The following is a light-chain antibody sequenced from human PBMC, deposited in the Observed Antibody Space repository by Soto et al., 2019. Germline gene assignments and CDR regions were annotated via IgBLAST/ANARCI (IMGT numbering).Light chain of an antibody. J-gene: IGKJ5*01. V-gene: IGKV1-39*01. CDR3: QQSYSTSIT. CDR1: QSISSY. CDR2: GAS. Sequence: DIQMTQSPYSLSASVGDRVTITCRASQSISSYLNWYQQKPGKAPKLLIYGASSLQSGVPSRVSGSGSGTDFTLTISSLQPEDFASYYCQQSYSTSITFGQGTRLEI.